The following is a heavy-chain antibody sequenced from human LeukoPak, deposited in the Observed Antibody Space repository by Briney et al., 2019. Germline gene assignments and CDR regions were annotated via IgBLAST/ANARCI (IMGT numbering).Heavy chain of an antibody. D-gene: IGHD5/OR15-5a*01. V-gene: IGHV3-33*01. CDR2: IWYDGSNT. CDR3: ARDRSTTHFDY. Sequence: GSLRLSCAASGFTFSSYGMHWVRQAPGKGLEWVAMIWYDGSNTYYADSVKGRFTISRDNSKDTLFLQMDSLRAEDTAVYYCARDRSTTHFDYWGQGTLVTVSS. J-gene: IGHJ4*02. CDR1: GFTFSSYG.